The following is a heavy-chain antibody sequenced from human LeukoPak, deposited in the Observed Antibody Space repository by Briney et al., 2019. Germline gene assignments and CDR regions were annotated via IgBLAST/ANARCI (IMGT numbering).Heavy chain of an antibody. J-gene: IGHJ6*02. D-gene: IGHD6-19*01. Sequence: PGGSLRLSCAASGFAFSSYGMHWVRQAPGKGLEWVAVISYDGSNKYYADSVKGRFTISRDNSKNTLYLQMNSLRAEDTAVYYCAKDTRAVAEYDGGTDVWGQGTTVTVSS. V-gene: IGHV3-30*18. CDR3: AKDTRAVAEYDGGTDV. CDR2: ISYDGSNK. CDR1: GFAFSSYG.